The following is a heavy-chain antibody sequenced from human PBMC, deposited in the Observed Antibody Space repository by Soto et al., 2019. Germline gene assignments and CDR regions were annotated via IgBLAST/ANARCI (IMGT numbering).Heavy chain of an antibody. V-gene: IGHV3-23*01. CDR1: GFTFSTFA. CDR2: ISGSDGNT. J-gene: IGHJ5*02. D-gene: IGHD2-15*01. Sequence: GGSLRLSCAASGFTFSTFAMSWVRQAPGKGLVWVSAISGSDGNTYYADSVKGRFTISRDNAKNTVSLQMNSLRAEDTAVYYCAKLGYCSGGSCGWGWFDPWGQGTLVTVSS. CDR3: AKLGYCSGGSCGWGWFDP.